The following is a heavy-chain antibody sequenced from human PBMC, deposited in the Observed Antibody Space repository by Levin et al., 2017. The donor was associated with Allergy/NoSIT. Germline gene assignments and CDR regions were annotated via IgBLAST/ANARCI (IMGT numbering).Heavy chain of an antibody. J-gene: IGHJ6*03. Sequence: PGGSLRLSCQGSGYSFTSYWIGWVRQMPGKGLEWMGIIYPGDSDTSYSPSFQGQVTISADKSNSTAYLQWSSLKASDTAIYYCARRGTRDYYYYMDVWGKGATVTVSS. V-gene: IGHV5-51*01. D-gene: IGHD1-1*01. CDR2: IYPGDSDT. CDR1: GYSFTSYW. CDR3: ARRGTRDYYYYMDV.